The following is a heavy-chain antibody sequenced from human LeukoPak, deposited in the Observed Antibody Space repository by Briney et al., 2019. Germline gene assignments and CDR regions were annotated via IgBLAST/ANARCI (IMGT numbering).Heavy chain of an antibody. J-gene: IGHJ4*02. CDR3: VRDSGGSYYYPSDY. V-gene: IGHV1-2*02. CDR2: FCPKTGGS. Sequence: ASVKVSCKTSVYTYIGHYMHWVRQAPGHGLEWMGWFCPKTGGSHFAQKFRGRVAMTTDTAISTAYLELSSLRSDDTAVYYCVRDSGGSYYYPSDYWGQGTLVTVSS. CDR1: VYTYIGHY. D-gene: IGHD1-26*01.